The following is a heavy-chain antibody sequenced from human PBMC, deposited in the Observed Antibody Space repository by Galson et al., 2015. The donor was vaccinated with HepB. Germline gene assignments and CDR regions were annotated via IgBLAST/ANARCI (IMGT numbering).Heavy chain of an antibody. CDR3: AKESVSGTYVPTYADS. V-gene: IGHV3-23*01. CDR2: LSGSGAIT. J-gene: IGHJ5*02. CDR1: GFNFRNHV. D-gene: IGHD1-26*01. Sequence: SLRLSCAASGFNFRNHVMTWVRQAPGKGLEWVASLSGSGAITYYADSVKGRFTISRDNFNNRQFLQMKRLRVEDTALYYCAKESVSGTYVPTYADSWGQGNLVTVSS.